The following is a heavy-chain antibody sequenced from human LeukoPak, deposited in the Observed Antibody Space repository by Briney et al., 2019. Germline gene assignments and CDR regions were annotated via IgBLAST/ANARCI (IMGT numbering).Heavy chain of an antibody. Sequence: ASVKVSCKASGYSFTSHYMHWVRQAPGQGLEWMGIINPSAGSTSYAQHFQGRVTMTRDTSTSTAYMELRSLRSDDTAVYYCARGLRLGELSLYHYYYMDVWGKGTTVTVSS. D-gene: IGHD3-16*02. V-gene: IGHV1-46*01. J-gene: IGHJ6*03. CDR1: GYSFTSHY. CDR3: ARGLRLGELSLYHYYYMDV. CDR2: INPSAGST.